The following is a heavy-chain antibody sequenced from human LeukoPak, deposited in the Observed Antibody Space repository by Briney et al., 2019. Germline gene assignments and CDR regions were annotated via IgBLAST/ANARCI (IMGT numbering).Heavy chain of an antibody. Sequence: SQTLPLTCTVSGGSVRRGNYYWTWIRQPAGSGLEWIGRIYTSGTTDYNPSLRTRVTISVDASRNQFSLNLSSVTAADTAVYYCARGGMYSYGSNWFDPWGQGTLVTVSS. CDR2: IYTSGTT. CDR3: ARGGMYSYGSNWFDP. D-gene: IGHD5-18*01. V-gene: IGHV4-61*02. J-gene: IGHJ5*02. CDR1: GGSVRRGNYY.